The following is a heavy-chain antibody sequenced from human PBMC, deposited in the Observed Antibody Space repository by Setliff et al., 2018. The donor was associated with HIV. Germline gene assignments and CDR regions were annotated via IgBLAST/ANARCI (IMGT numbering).Heavy chain of an antibody. CDR3: ARVGSGWSTFDY. CDR1: GYTHTTYA. D-gene: IGHD6-13*01. Sequence: ASVKVSCKASGYTHTTYAISWVRQAPGQGLEWMGWFNTETGNPMYAQGFRGRFVFSLDTSVSTAFLQINRLKAEDTAKYYCARVGSGWSTFDYWGQGALVTVSS. CDR2: FNTETGNP. J-gene: IGHJ4*02. V-gene: IGHV7-4-1*02.